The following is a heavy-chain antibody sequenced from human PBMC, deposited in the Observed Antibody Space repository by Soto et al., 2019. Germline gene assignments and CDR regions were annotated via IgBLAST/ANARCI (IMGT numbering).Heavy chain of an antibody. Sequence: QVHLQESGPGLVAPSGTLSLTCTLSGGSVRAPDCWNWVRQSPDKGLEWIAEVHISGHSNYNPSLRSRVSVSIDSSKNQFYLNLNSVTAADTAIYYCASVRQGCSANNCYFDPWGQGTQVTISS. J-gene: IGHJ5*01. CDR1: GGSVRAPDC. D-gene: IGHD1-1*01. CDR3: ASVRQGCSANNCYFDP. CDR2: VHISGHS. V-gene: IGHV4-4*02.